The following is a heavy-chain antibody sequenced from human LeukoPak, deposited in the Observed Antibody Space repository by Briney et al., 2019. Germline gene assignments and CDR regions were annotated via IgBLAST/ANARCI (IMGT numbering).Heavy chain of an antibody. CDR1: GGSISSSSYY. J-gene: IGHJ5*02. CDR2: IYSSGST. D-gene: IGHD6-13*01. Sequence: SETLSLTCTVSGGSISSSSYYWGWIRQPPGKGLEWIGRIYSSGSTNYNPSLKSRVTISVDTSKNQFSLKLSSVTAADTAVYYCARAGLGIATKFDPWGQGTLVTVSS. CDR3: ARAGLGIATKFDP. V-gene: IGHV4-61*05.